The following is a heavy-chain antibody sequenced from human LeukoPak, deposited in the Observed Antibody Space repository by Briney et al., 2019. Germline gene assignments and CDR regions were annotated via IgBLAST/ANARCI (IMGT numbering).Heavy chain of an antibody. CDR3: AKRVPYSSSAAYFDY. D-gene: IGHD6-6*01. J-gene: IGHJ4*02. Sequence: GGSLSLSCAASGFTFSDYGMTWVRQAPGKGPEWVSSLSESGTNTYYADSVKGRFTVSRVNSKSTLYLQLNSLRAEDTAVYYCAKRVPYSSSAAYFDYGGQGTQVTVSS. CDR2: LSESGTNT. CDR1: GFTFSDYG. V-gene: IGHV3-23*01.